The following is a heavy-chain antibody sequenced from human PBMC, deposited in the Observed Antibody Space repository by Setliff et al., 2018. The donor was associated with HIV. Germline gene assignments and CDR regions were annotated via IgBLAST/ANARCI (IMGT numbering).Heavy chain of an antibody. J-gene: IGHJ4*02. V-gene: IGHV1-69*13. CDR2: IIPIFGTA. D-gene: IGHD3-9*01. CDR3: ARVPCDILTGTTNADFDY. CDR1: GGTFSSYA. Sequence: GASVKVSCKASGGTFSSYAISWVRQAPGQGLEWMGGIIPIFGTANYAQKFQGRVTITADESTSTAYMELSSLRSEDTAVYYCARVPCDILTGTTNADFDYWGQGTLVTVSS.